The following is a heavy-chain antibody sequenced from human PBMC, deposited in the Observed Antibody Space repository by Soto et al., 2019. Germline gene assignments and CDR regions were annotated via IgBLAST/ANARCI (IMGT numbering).Heavy chain of an antibody. Sequence: ELQLVDSGGALVQPGESRRLSCAASVFTVSEYFMTWVRQAPGKGLEWVATIKQDGNERYYVDSVKGRFPISRDNANNSLSLQMNALRADDTAVYYCAIGHWLGCWGQGTLVTVSS. CDR2: IKQDGNER. D-gene: IGHD6-19*01. J-gene: IGHJ4*02. V-gene: IGHV3-7*01. CDR3: AIGHWLGC. CDR1: VFTVSEYF.